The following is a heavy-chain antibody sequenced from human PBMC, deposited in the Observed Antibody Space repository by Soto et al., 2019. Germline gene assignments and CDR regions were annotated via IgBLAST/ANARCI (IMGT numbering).Heavy chain of an antibody. V-gene: IGHV3-21*01. CDR1: GFTRSRNY. Sequence: PGGSLRRSCAASGFTRSRNYMNWVLQAPWKGLEWVPSISSFSNYMYYTDSVKGRFTISRDNARNSLYLQMNSLRAEDTAVYYCARAGGYGRTTPNPFAYDMAVSGQGTTVIVSS. CDR3: ARAGGYGRTTPNPFAYDMAV. CDR2: ISSFSNYM. D-gene: IGHD5-18*01. J-gene: IGHJ6*02.